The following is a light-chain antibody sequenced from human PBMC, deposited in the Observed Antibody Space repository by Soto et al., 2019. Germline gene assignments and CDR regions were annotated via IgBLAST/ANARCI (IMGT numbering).Light chain of an antibody. Sequence: QSVLSQPPSASGSPGQSVTISCTGTTGDIGAFNYVSWYQQRPGKAPKLIIYEVTRRPSGVPDRIFASKSGNTASLTVSGLQADDEANYYCRSYTPSSSYVVATGTKVTVL. CDR2: EVT. CDR3: RSYTPSSSYV. CDR1: TGDIGAFNY. J-gene: IGLJ1*01. V-gene: IGLV2-8*01.